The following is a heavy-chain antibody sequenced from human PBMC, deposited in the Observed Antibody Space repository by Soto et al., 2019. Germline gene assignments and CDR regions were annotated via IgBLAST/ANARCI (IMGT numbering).Heavy chain of an antibody. D-gene: IGHD5-12*01. V-gene: IGHV4-30-4*01. CDR1: GGSISSGDYY. CDR2: IYYSGST. CDR3: ARERWMDIVATNTYYYYGMDV. Sequence: QVQLQESGPGLVKPSQTLSLTCTVSGGSISSGDYYWSWIRQPPGKGLEWIGYIYYSGSTYYNPSLKSRVTISVDTYKNQFSLKLSSVTAADTAVYYCARERWMDIVATNTYYYYGMDVWGQGTTVTVSS. J-gene: IGHJ6*02.